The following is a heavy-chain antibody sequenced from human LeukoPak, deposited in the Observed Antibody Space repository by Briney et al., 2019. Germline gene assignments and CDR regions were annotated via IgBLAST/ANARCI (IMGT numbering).Heavy chain of an antibody. CDR3: ARDNPPDY. CDR1: GFTFSSYS. Sequence: GGSLRLSCAASGFTFSSYSMNWVRQAPGKGLEWVANIKQDGSEKSYVESVRGRFTISRDNAKNSLYLQLNSLRAEDTALYYCARDNPPDYWGQGTLVTVSS. V-gene: IGHV3-7*03. CDR2: IKQDGSEK. J-gene: IGHJ4*02.